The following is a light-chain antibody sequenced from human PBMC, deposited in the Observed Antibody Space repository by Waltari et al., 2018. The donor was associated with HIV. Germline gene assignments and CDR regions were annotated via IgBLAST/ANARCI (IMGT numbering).Light chain of an antibody. CDR2: DAS. CDR3: QQYDDLPFT. CDR1: QDISNN. V-gene: IGKV1-33*01. J-gene: IGKJ3*01. Sequence: DIQMTQSPSSLSASGGDRVTITCQATQDISNNLNWYQQKTGEAPKLLIYDASVLETGISSRFSGSGSGTNFTLTITNPQPEDVATYFCQQYDDLPFTFGPGTKV.